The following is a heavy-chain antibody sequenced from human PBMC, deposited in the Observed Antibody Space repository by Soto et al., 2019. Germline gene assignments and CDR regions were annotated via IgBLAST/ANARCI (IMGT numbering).Heavy chain of an antibody. Sequence: GSLRLSCAASGFTVSSHYMSWVRQAPGKGLEWVSVIYSGGSTYYADSVKGRFTISRDNSKNTLYLQMNSLRAEDTAVYYCARVTVAGNYYYYYYMDVWGKGTTVTVSS. CDR1: GFTVSSHY. CDR3: ARVTVAGNYYYYYYMDV. CDR2: IYSGGST. J-gene: IGHJ6*03. D-gene: IGHD6-19*01. V-gene: IGHV3-66*01.